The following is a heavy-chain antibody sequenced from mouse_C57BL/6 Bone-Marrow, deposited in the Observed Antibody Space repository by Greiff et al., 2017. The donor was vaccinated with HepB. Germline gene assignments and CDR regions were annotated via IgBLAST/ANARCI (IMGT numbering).Heavy chain of an antibody. V-gene: IGHV14-3*01. D-gene: IGHD1-1*01. J-gene: IGHJ4*01. CDR2: IDPANGNT. CDR1: GFNIKNTY. Sequence: EVQLQQSVAELVRPGASVKLSCTASGFNIKNTYIHWVKQRPEQGLEWIGRIDPANGNTKYAPKFQGKATITADTSSNTAYLQLSSLTSEDTAIYYCARGEYYYGSSSYYYAMDYWGQGTSVTVSS. CDR3: ARGEYYYGSSSYYYAMDY.